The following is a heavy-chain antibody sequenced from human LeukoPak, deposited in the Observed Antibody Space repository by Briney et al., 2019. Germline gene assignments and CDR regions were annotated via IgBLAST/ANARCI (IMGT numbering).Heavy chain of an antibody. D-gene: IGHD5-12*01. Sequence: SVKVSCKTSGGTFSSYAISWVRQAPGQGLEWMGGLIPIFGTANYAQKFQGRVTITADESTSTAYMELSSLRSEDTAVYYCARGIVATISGYYYYYYMDVWGKGTTVTISS. CDR2: LIPIFGTA. V-gene: IGHV1-69*13. CDR3: ARGIVATISGYYYYYYMDV. CDR1: GGTFSSYA. J-gene: IGHJ6*03.